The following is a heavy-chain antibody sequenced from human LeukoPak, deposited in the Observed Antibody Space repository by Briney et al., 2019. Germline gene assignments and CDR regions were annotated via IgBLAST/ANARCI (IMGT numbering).Heavy chain of an antibody. D-gene: IGHD3-10*01. CDR2: VYKAGST. CDR3: AREMSGSNDAFDI. V-gene: IGHV3-13*01. J-gene: IGHJ3*02. CDR1: GFTLSSYD. Sequence: GGSLRLSCAASGFTLSSYDMHWVRQATGEGLEWVSMVYKAGSTYYTGSVKGRFTISRENAKNSLYLQMNSLTAGDTAVYYCAREMSGSNDAFDIWGPGTMVTVSS.